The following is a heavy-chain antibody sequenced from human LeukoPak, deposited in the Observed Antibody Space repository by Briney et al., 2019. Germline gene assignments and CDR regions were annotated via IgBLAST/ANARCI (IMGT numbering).Heavy chain of an antibody. CDR1: GGSISSYY. V-gene: IGHV4-59*01. Sequence: SETLSLTCTVSGGSISSYYWSWIRQPPGKGLEWIGYIYYSGSTSYNPSLKSRVTISVDTSKNQFSLKLSSVTAADTAVYYCARGYSSSWYDYYGMDVWGQGTTVTVSS. CDR3: ARGYSSSWYDYYGMDV. D-gene: IGHD6-13*01. J-gene: IGHJ6*02. CDR2: IYYSGST.